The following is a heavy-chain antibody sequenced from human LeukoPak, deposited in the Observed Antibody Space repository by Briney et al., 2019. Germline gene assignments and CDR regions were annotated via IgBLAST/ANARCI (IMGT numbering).Heavy chain of an antibody. CDR1: GGSISSGGYS. J-gene: IGHJ6*02. CDR3: ARVCFSSSCYPYYYYGLDV. V-gene: IGHV4-30-2*01. D-gene: IGHD2-2*01. CDR2: IYHSGST. Sequence: SETLSLTCAVSGGSISSGGYSWSWIRQPPGKGLEWIGYIYHSGSTYYNPSLKSRVTISVDRSENQFSLKLSSVTAADTAVYYCARVCFSSSCYPYYYYGLDVWGQGTTDTVSS.